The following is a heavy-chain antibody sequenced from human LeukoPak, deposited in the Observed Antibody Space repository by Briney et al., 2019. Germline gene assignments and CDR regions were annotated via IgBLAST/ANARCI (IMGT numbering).Heavy chain of an antibody. CDR3: VKDRRYAGNSALSRFEP. V-gene: IGHV3-23*01. Sequence: GGSLRLYCAASGFTFINYAMTWVRQAPGKGLEWVSTISGTGGFTTSTYYADSVKGRFNISRDNSDNKLYLQMDGLRADDTAVYYCVKDRRYAGNSALSRFEPWGQGSLVTVSS. J-gene: IGHJ5*02. CDR2: ISGTGGFTTST. D-gene: IGHD4-23*01. CDR1: GFTFINYA.